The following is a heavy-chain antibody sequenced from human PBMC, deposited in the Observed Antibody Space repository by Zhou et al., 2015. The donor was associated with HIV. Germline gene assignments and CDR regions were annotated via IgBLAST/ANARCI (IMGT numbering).Heavy chain of an antibody. V-gene: IGHV1-18*01. Sequence: QVQLVQSGAEVKKPGASVKVSCKASGYTFTSYGISWVRQAPGQGLEWMGWISTYNGNTNYAQNLQGRVTMTTDTSTSTADMELRSLRSDDTAVYYCAREVDSRGYYYYYGMDVWGQGTTVTVSS. J-gene: IGHJ6*02. CDR1: GYTFTSYG. D-gene: IGHD3-22*01. CDR2: ISTYNGNT. CDR3: AREVDSRGYYYYYGMDV.